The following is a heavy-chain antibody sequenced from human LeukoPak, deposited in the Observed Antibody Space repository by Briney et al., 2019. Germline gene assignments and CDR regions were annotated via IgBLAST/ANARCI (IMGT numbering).Heavy chain of an antibody. D-gene: IGHD3-10*01. V-gene: IGHV1-8*03. Sequence: ASVKVSCKASGYTYTSYDINWVRQATGQGLEWMGWMNPNSGNTGYAQKFQGRVTITRNTSISTAYMELSSLRSEDTAVYYCARDWDYYGSGRYYTFDYWGQGTLVTVSS. J-gene: IGHJ4*02. CDR1: GYTYTSYD. CDR2: MNPNSGNT. CDR3: ARDWDYYGSGRYYTFDY.